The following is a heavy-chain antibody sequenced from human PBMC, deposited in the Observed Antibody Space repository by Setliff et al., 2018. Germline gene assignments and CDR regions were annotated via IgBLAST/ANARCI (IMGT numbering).Heavy chain of an antibody. J-gene: IGHJ5*02. CDR1: GGSFSGYY. D-gene: IGHD2-2*01. V-gene: IGHV4-34*01. CDR3: ARGYCNSAGCFFAGWFDP. CDR2: INHTGST. Sequence: TLSLTCAVYGGSFSGYYWSWIRQPPGKGLELIGEINHTGSTNYNPSLKSRVTISVDTSKNQFSLRLSSVTAADTAVYYCARGYCNSAGCFFAGWFDPWGQGTRVTVSS.